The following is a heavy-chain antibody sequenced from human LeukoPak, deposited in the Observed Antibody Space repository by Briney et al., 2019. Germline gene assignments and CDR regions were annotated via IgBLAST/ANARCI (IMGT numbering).Heavy chain of an antibody. CDR3: AREPSYSSSADAFDI. J-gene: IGHJ3*02. CDR2: IIPIFGTA. V-gene: IGHV1-69*05. CDR1: GYTFTGYY. D-gene: IGHD6-6*01. Sequence: SVKVSCKASGYTFTGYYMHWVRQAPGQGLEWMGGIIPIFGTANYAQKFQGRVTITTDESTSTAYMELSSLRSEDTAVYYCAREPSYSSSADAFDIWGQGTMVTVSS.